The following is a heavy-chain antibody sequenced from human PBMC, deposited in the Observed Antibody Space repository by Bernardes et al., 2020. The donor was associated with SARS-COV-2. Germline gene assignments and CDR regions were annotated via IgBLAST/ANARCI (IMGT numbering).Heavy chain of an antibody. CDR2: IHRSGST. J-gene: IGHJ4*02. CDR3: ARSVGGAYRVFDY. Sequence: SETLSLTCAVYGESFSGYYWSWNRQPPGKGLEWIGEIHRSGSTNHNPSLKSRVTVSVDMSKNQFSLRLSSVTAADTAVYYCARSVGGAYRVFDYWGQGTLVIVSS. CDR1: GESFSGYY. V-gene: IGHV4-34*01. D-gene: IGHD3-16*01.